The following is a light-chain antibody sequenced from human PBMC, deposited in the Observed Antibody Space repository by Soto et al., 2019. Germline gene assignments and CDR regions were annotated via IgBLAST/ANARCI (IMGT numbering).Light chain of an antibody. CDR1: QSIANW. CDR2: KAS. J-gene: IGKJ1*01. V-gene: IGKV1-5*03. Sequence: DIQMTQSPSTLSASVGESVTITCRASQSIANWLAWCQQKPGKAPKVLIYKASSLESGVPSRFSGSGYGTDFTLTITNLQPDDCATYYCQQYDSHSVTFGQGTAVEIK. CDR3: QQYDSHSVT.